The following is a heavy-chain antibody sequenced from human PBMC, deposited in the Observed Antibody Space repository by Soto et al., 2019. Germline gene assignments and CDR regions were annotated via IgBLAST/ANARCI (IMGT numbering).Heavy chain of an antibody. V-gene: IGHV4-39*07. CDR1: GGSISSSSYY. J-gene: IGHJ4*02. Sequence: KTSETLSLTCTVSGGSISSSSYYWGWIRQPPGKGLEWIGSIYYSGSTYYNPSLKSRVTISVDTSKNQFSLKLSSVTAADTAVYYCARLYGASVNYFDHWGPGTLVTVSS. CDR2: IYYSGST. CDR3: ARLYGASVNYFDH. D-gene: IGHD4-17*01.